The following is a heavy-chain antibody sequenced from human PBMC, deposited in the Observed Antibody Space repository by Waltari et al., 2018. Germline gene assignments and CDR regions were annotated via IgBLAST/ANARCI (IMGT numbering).Heavy chain of an antibody. J-gene: IGHJ5*01. CDR2: IRNSGGNT. D-gene: IGHD2-15*01. Sequence: EVQLLESGGGLVKPGGSLRLSSAASGFRLSNYDMAWVRQAPGKGLEWVSGIRNSGGNTYYGDSVKGRFAISRDNSRNTLHLQMNGLRAEDTAIYYCTSWRVVAGTGWFDSWGQGTLVTVSS. CDR1: GFRLSNYD. V-gene: IGHV3-23*01. CDR3: TSWRVVAGTGWFDS.